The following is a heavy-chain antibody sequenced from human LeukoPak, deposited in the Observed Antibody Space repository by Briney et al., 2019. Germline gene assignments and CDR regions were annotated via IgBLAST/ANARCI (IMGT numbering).Heavy chain of an antibody. J-gene: IGHJ4*02. V-gene: IGHV4-30-4*08. CDR1: GGSISSGDYY. Sequence: NPSETLSLTCTVSGGSISSGDYYWSWIRQPPGKGLEWIGYIYYSGSTYYNPSLKSRVTISVDTSKNQFSLKLSSVTAADTAVYYCARDGRIQPLDYWGQGTLVTVSS. CDR2: IYYSGST. CDR3: ARDGRIQPLDY. D-gene: IGHD5-18*01.